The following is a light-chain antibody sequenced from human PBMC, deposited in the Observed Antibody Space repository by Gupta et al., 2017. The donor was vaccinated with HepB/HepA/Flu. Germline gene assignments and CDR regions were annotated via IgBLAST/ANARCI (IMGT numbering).Light chain of an antibody. Sequence: DIQFTQSPSFLSASVGDRVTITCRASHDIKTYFAWYQQKPGRAPKLLIYAASTLQSGVPSRFSGGGSGTEFTLTITSLQPEDFATYYCHQLIAYPLTFGGGTKVEV. CDR1: HDIKTY. CDR3: HQLIAYPLT. J-gene: IGKJ4*01. V-gene: IGKV1-9*01. CDR2: AAS.